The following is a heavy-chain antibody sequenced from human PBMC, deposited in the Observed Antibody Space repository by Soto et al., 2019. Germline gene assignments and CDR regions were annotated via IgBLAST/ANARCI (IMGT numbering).Heavy chain of an antibody. J-gene: IGHJ6*02. CDR2: IYYSGST. V-gene: IGHV4-59*08. CDR1: GGSISSYY. CDR3: ARQQGSSSWFYYYYGMDV. Sequence: QVQLQESGPGLVKPSETLSLTCTVSGGSISSYYWSWIRQPPGKGLEWIGYIYYSGSTNYNPSLKSRVTISVDTSKNQFSLKLSSVTAADTAVYYCARQQGSSSWFYYYYGMDVWGQGTTVTVSS. D-gene: IGHD6-13*01.